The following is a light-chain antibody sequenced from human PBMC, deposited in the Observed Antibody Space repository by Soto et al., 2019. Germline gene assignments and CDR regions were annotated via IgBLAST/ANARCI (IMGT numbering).Light chain of an antibody. CDR1: QGIRSW. V-gene: IGKV1-12*01. Sequence: DIQMTQSPSSVSASVGDRVTITCRASQGIRSWLAWYQQKPGKAPKLLIYAASSLQSGVPSRFSGSGSGTDFTIIISSVQDVDLSTYYCQQANRFPLTFGPGTKVDIK. CDR3: QQANRFPLT. CDR2: AAS. J-gene: IGKJ3*01.